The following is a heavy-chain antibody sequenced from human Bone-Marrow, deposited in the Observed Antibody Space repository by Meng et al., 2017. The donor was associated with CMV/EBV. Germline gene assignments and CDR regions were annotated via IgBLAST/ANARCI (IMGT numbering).Heavy chain of an antibody. V-gene: IGHV3-43D*03. CDR2: ISWDGDDT. J-gene: IGHJ4*02. CDR1: GFNFDDSA. D-gene: IGHD3-22*01. Sequence: GESLKISCAASGFNFDDSAMHWVHQAPGRSLEWVSLISWDGDDTYYAGSVKGRFTISRDNTKDSLFLQMSSLRPEDTALYFCAKDRHYDTRGFYSFSCDSWGQGTLVTVSS. CDR3: AKDRHYDTRGFYSFSCDS.